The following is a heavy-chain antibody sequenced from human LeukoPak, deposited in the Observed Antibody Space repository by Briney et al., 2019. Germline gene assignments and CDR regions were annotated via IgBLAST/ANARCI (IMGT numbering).Heavy chain of an antibody. V-gene: IGHV1-18*01. CDR2: ISAYNGNT. D-gene: IGHD1-26*01. J-gene: IGHJ4*02. Sequence: GASVKVSCKASGYTFTSYGISWVRQAHGQGLEWMGWISAYNGNTNYAQKLQGRVTMTTDTSTSTAYMELRSLRSDDTAVYYCARDNEWELSYYFDYWGQGTLVTVSS. CDR3: ARDNEWELSYYFDY. CDR1: GYTFTSYG.